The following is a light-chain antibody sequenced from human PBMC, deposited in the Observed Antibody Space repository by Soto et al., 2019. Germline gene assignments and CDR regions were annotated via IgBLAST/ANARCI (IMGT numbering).Light chain of an antibody. Sequence: QSAQAQPSSVSGSPGQSITISCTGTSTDVGGYNYVSWYQHHPGKGPKLIIYEVSNRPSGVSDRFSGSKSGNKASLIISNLEAEDESDYYCGSYTSTDTPFVFGTGTKVTVL. CDR3: GSYTSTDTPFV. J-gene: IGLJ1*01. CDR1: STDVGGYNY. V-gene: IGLV2-14*01. CDR2: EVS.